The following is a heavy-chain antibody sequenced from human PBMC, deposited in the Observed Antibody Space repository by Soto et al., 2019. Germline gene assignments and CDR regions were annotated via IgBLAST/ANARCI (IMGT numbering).Heavy chain of an antibody. CDR3: ARGGSLNWYFDL. CDR1: GFTFSSYW. J-gene: IGHJ2*01. V-gene: IGHV3-74*01. Sequence: EVQLVESGGGLVQPGGSLRLSCAASGFTFSSYWMHGVRQAPGKGLVWVSRINSDGSSTSYADSAKGRFTISRDNAKNTLYLQMNSLRAEDTAVYYCARGGSLNWYFDLWGRGTLVTVSS. D-gene: IGHD1-26*01. CDR2: INSDGSST.